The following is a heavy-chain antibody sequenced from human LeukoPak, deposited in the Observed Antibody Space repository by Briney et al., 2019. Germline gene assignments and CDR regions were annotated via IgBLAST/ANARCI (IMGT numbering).Heavy chain of an antibody. D-gene: IGHD2/OR15-2a*01. CDR2: LYHLGST. V-gene: IGHV4-39*01. CDR3: AGLLSDKRGFGY. Sequence: SEPLSLTCTASGGAISTNGYYWGWIRQPPGKGLEWIGSLYHLGSTYYNASLKSRVTMSVDTSQNQFSLRLISVTAADTAVYYCAGLLSDKRGFGYWGQGTLVTVSS. J-gene: IGHJ4*02. CDR1: GGAISTNGYY.